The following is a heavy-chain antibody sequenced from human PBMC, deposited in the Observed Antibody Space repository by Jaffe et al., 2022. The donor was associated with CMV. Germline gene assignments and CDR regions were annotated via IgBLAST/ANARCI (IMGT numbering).Heavy chain of an antibody. CDR2: IYYSGST. V-gene: IGHV4-59*11. CDR1: GGSISSHY. Sequence: QVQLQESGPGLVQPSETLSLTCTVSGGSISSHYWSWIRQPPGKGLEWIGYIYYSGSTNYNPSLKSRVTISVDTSKTQFSLKLISVTTADTAVYYCARGVPSGPYIWFDPWGQGTLVTVSS. CDR3: ARGVPSGPYIWFDP. J-gene: IGHJ5*02. D-gene: IGHD2-15*01.